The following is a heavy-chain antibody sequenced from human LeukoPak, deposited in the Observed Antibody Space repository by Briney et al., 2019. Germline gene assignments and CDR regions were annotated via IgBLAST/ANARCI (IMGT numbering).Heavy chain of an antibody. D-gene: IGHD5-18*01. CDR3: AKALSHLSYGYVDY. Sequence: GGSLRLSCAASGFTFDDYAMHWVRHAPGKGLEWVSLISWDGGSTYYADSVKGRFTISRDNSKNSLYLQMNSLRAEDTALYYCAKALSHLSYGYVDYWGQGTLVTVSS. V-gene: IGHV3-43D*03. J-gene: IGHJ4*02. CDR2: ISWDGGST. CDR1: GFTFDDYA.